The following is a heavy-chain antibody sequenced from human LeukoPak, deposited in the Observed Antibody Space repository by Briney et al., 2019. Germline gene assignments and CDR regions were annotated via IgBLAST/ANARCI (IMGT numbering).Heavy chain of an antibody. CDR3: ARDKSGGYTFYFDS. D-gene: IGHD5-12*01. CDR2: IGSTSGYI. CDR1: GFTFSAYS. J-gene: IGHJ4*02. Sequence: GGSLRLSCAASGFTFSAYSMNWVRQAPGKGLEWVSSIGSTSGYIYYADSVKGRFTISRDNAKNSLYLQMNSLRAEDTAVYYCARDKSGGYTFYFDSWGQGTLVSVSS. V-gene: IGHV3-21*01.